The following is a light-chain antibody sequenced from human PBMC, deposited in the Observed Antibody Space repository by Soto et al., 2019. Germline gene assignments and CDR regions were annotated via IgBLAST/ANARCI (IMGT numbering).Light chain of an antibody. CDR2: DVS. Sequence: QSALPQPASVSGSPGQAITISCSGTGSDVGAFNYVSWYQQHPGKAPKVMIYDVSNRPSGVSNRFSGSKSGNTASLTISGLRAEDEADYYCNSYTSNNTYVFGTGTKLTVL. J-gene: IGLJ1*01. V-gene: IGLV2-14*03. CDR3: NSYTSNNTYV. CDR1: GSDVGAFNY.